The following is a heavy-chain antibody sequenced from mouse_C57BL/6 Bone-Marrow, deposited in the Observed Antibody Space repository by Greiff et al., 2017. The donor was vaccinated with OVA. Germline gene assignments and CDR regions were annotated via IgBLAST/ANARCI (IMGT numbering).Heavy chain of an antibody. CDR1: GYTFTSYW. CDR3: ARSRVSPWYFDV. CDR2: INPSSGYT. V-gene: IGHV1-7*01. D-gene: IGHD2-5*01. J-gene: IGHJ1*03. Sequence: QVQLQQSGAELAKPGASVKLSCKASGYTFTSYWMHWVKQRPGQGLEWIGYINPSSGYTKYNQKFKDKATLTADKSSSTAYRQLSSLTYEDSAVYDCARSRVSPWYFDVWGTGTTVTVSS.